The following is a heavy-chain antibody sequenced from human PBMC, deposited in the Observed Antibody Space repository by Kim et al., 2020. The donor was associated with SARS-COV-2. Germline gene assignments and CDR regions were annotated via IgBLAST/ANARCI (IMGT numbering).Heavy chain of an antibody. V-gene: IGHV3-23*01. CDR1: GFIIDSHV. D-gene: IGHD3-9*01. Sequence: GGSLRLSCIASGFIIDSHVMSWVRQAPGRGLEWVSGIPGFGEDTFYADSVKGRFTISRDNSKNTVSLQMNRLRVEDSAMYYCASRYSQFDFLTGSFDLWGPGTLVTVSS. CDR3: ASRYSQFDFLTGSFDL. J-gene: IGHJ4*02. CDR2: IPGFGEDT.